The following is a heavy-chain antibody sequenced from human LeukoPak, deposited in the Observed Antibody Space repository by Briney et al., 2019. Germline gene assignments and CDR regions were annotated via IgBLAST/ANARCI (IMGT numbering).Heavy chain of an antibody. CDR1: GFTFSSYG. D-gene: IGHD4-23*01. CDR2: IRYDGSNK. CDR3: ARVADGNSEFDY. V-gene: IGHV3-30*02. Sequence: PGGSLRLSCAASGFTFSSYGMHWVRQAPGKGLEWVAFIRYDGSNKYYADSVKGRFTISRDNSKNTLYLQMNSLRAEDTAVYYCARVADGNSEFDYWGQGTLVTVSS. J-gene: IGHJ4*02.